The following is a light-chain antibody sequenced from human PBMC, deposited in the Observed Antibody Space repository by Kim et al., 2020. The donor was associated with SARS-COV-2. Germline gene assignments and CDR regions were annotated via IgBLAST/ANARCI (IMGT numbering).Light chain of an antibody. CDR3: QQTHTGPLT. J-gene: IGKJ5*01. Sequence: EYVGDRVTITCRTSQHIRTSQTWSQQETGNPPTLLIYGASNLQSGVPSRFSGSGSGTDFTLTMTSLHPEDSATYYCQQTHTGPLTFGAETRLEIK. V-gene: IGKV1-39*01. CDR1: QHIRTS. CDR2: GAS.